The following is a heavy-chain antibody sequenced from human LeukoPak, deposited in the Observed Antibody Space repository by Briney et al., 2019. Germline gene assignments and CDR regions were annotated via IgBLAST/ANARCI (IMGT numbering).Heavy chain of an antibody. CDR3: ARGDWNYVEY. V-gene: IGHV3-33*08. CDR1: GFTFSSYW. Sequence: GGSLRLSCAASGFTFSSYWMSWVRQAPGKGLEWVAVMWYDGSKKYYADSVKGRFTISRDNSKNTLYLQMNSLRAEDTAVYYCARGDWNYVEYWGQGTLVTVSS. D-gene: IGHD1-1*01. J-gene: IGHJ4*02. CDR2: MWYDGSKK.